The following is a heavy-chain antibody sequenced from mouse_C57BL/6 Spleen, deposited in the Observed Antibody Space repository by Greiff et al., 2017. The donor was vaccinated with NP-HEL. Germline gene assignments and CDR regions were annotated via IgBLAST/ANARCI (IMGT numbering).Heavy chain of an antibody. J-gene: IGHJ1*03. CDR2: ISDGGSYT. V-gene: IGHV5-4*01. CDR3: ARQLTVVADWYFDV. CDR1: GFTFSSYA. D-gene: IGHD1-1*01. Sequence: EVQVVESGGGLVKPGGSLKLSCAASGFTFSSYAMSWVRQTPEKRLEWVATISDGGSYTYYPDNVKGRFTISRDNAKNNLYLQMSHLKSEDTAMYYCARQLTVVADWYFDVWGTGTTVTVSS.